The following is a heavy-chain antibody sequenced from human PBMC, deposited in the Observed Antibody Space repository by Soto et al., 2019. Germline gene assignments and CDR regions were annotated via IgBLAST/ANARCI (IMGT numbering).Heavy chain of an antibody. J-gene: IGHJ4*02. CDR1: GGSISSFY. CDR2: LYYSGTT. CDR3: ATYDSSGKFDF. V-gene: IGHV4-59*01. D-gene: IGHD3-22*01. Sequence: SETLSLTCTVSGGSISSFYWSWIRQPPGKGLEWIGYLYYSGTTNYNPSLKSRVTISVDTSKNQFSLKLTSVTAADTAVYYCATYDSSGKFDFWGQGTLVTVSS.